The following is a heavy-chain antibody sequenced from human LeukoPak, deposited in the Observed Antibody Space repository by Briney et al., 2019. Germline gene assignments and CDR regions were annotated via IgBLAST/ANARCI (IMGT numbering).Heavy chain of an antibody. Sequence: PGGSLRLSCAASGFTFSSYGMHWVRQAPGKGLEWVAVIWYGGSNKYYADSVKGRFTISRDNSKNTLYLQMNSLRAEDTAVYYCAKDQASEQWLAGGAFDIWGQGTMVTVSS. V-gene: IGHV3-30*02. J-gene: IGHJ3*02. CDR2: IWYGGSNK. CDR3: AKDQASEQWLAGGAFDI. D-gene: IGHD6-19*01. CDR1: GFTFSSYG.